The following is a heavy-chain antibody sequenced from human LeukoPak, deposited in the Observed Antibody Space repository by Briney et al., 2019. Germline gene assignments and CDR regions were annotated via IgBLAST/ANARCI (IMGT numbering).Heavy chain of an antibody. J-gene: IGHJ4*02. CDR3: ARTLYIAAAPGGFDY. CDR1: GYIFTASY. CDR2: INPYNGGT. V-gene: IGHV1-2*02. Sequence: ASVKVSCKVSGYIFTASYIHWVRQAPGVGLEWMGWINPYNGGTNYAQKFQDRVTMTRDTSINTAYLELSRLRSDDTAVYYCARTLYIAAAPGGFDYWGQGTLVTVSS. D-gene: IGHD6-13*01.